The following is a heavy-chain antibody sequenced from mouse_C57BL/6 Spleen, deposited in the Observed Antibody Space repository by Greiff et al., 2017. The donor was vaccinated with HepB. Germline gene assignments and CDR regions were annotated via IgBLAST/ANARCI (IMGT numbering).Heavy chain of an antibody. Sequence: VQLKQSGPELVKPGASVKISCKASGYTFTDYYMNWVKQSHGKSLEWIGDINPNNGGTSYNQKFKGKATLTVDKSSSTAYMELRSLTSEDSAVYYCAKERGALYAMDYWGQGTSVTVSS. CDR1: GYTFTDYY. J-gene: IGHJ4*01. V-gene: IGHV1-26*01. CDR2: INPNNGGT. CDR3: AKERGALYAMDY.